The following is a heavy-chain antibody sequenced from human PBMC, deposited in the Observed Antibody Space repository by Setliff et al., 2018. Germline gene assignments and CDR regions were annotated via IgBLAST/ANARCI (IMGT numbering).Heavy chain of an antibody. CDR1: GGSFSGYY. Sequence: SETLSLTCAVYGGSFSGYYWSWIRQPPGKGLEWIGEINHSGSTNYNPSLKSRVTISVDTSKNQFSLKLSSVTAADTAVYYCARYPRPHSSSSFSAYYYYMDVWGKGTTVTVSS. V-gene: IGHV4-34*01. CDR3: ARYPRPHSSSSFSAYYYYMDV. J-gene: IGHJ6*03. D-gene: IGHD6-6*01. CDR2: INHSGST.